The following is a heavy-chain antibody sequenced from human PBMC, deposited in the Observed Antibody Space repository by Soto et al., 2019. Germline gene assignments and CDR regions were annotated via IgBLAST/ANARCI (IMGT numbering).Heavy chain of an antibody. Sequence: GGSLRLSCAASGFTFSSYIMNWGRQAPGKGLEWVSSISSSSSYIYYADSVKGRFTISRDNAKNSLYLQMNSLRAEDTAVYYCARVWDIVVVPAANYYYGMDVWGQGTTVTVSS. V-gene: IGHV3-21*01. CDR3: ARVWDIVVVPAANYYYGMDV. CDR2: ISSSSSYI. J-gene: IGHJ6*02. D-gene: IGHD2-2*01. CDR1: GFTFSSYI.